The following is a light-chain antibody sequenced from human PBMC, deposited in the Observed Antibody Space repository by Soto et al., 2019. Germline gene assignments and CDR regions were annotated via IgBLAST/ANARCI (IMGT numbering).Light chain of an antibody. J-gene: IGLJ2*01. CDR2: EVS. V-gene: IGLV2-14*01. Sequence: QSALTQPASVSGSPGQSITISCTGTSSDVGGYNYVSWYQQHPGKAPKLMIYEVSNRPSGVSNRFSGSKSGNTASLTISGLQAEDEAHYYCSSYTRNSTLVFGGGTKVTVL. CDR3: SSYTRNSTLV. CDR1: SSDVGGYNY.